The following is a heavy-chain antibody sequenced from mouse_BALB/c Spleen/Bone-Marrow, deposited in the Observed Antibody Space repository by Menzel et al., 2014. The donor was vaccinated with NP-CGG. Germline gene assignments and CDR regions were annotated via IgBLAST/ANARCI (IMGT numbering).Heavy chain of an antibody. CDR1: GFTFXSYA. V-gene: IGHV5-6-5*01. CDR3: ARGDSSGYPYAMDY. J-gene: IGHJ4*01. CDR2: ISSGGST. Sequence: LQQSGGGLVKPGGSLKLSCAASGFTFXSYAMSWVRQTPEKRLEWVASISSGGSTYYPDSVKGRFTISRDNARNILYLQMSSLRSEDTAMYYCARGDSSGYPYAMDYWGQGTSVTVSS. D-gene: IGHD3-2*01.